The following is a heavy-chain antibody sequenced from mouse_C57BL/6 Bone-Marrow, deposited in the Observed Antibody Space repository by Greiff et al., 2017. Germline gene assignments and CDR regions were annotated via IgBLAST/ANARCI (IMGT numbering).Heavy chain of an antibody. CDR2: INPSNGGT. CDR3: ARVDYGSIPLYAMYY. Sequence: VQLQQPGTELVKPGASVKLSCKASGYTFTSYWMHWVKQRPGQGLEWIGNINPSNGGTKYKEKFKNKATLTVDKSSSTAYMQLSRLTSEDSAVYYCARVDYGSIPLYAMYYWGQGTSVTVSS. V-gene: IGHV1-53*01. D-gene: IGHD1-1*01. J-gene: IGHJ4*01. CDR1: GYTFTSYW.